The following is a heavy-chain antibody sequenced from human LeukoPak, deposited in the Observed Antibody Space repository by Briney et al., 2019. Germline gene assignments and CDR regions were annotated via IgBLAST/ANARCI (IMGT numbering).Heavy chain of an antibody. V-gene: IGHV1-18*01. D-gene: IGHD3-3*01. CDR1: GYTFTSYG. Sequence: ASVKVSCKTSGYTFTSYGISWVRQAPGQGLEWMGWISAYNGNTNYAQKLQGRVTMTTDTSTSTAYMQLRSLRSDDTAVYYCARDPYYDFWSGYYHYFDYWGQGTLATVSS. CDR2: ISAYNGNT. CDR3: ARDPYYDFWSGYYHYFDY. J-gene: IGHJ4*02.